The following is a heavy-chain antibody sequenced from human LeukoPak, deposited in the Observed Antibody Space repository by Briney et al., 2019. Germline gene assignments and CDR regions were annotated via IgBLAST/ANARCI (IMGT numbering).Heavy chain of an antibody. CDR2: ISSSSSYI. J-gene: IGHJ3*02. V-gene: IGHV3-21*01. D-gene: IGHD3-22*01. CDR1: GFTFISYW. Sequence: GGSLRLSCAASGFTFISYWMYWVRQAPGKGLEWVSSISSSSSYIYYADSVKGRFTISRDNAKNSLYLQMNSLRAEDTAVYYCARESRLTYYYDSSGYHDAFDIWGQGTMVTVSS. CDR3: ARESRLTYYYDSSGYHDAFDI.